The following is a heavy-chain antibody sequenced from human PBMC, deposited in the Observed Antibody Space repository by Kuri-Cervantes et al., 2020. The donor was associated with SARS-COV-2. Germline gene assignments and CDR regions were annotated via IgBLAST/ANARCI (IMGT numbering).Heavy chain of an antibody. CDR1: GGTFISYA. Sequence: SVKVSCKASGGTFISYAISWVRQAPGQGLEWMGGIIPIFGTANYAQKFQGRVTITADESTSTAYMELSSLRSEDTAVYYCAREVIAAAARGSLTWFDPWGQGTLVTVSS. CDR2: IIPIFGTA. V-gene: IGHV1-69*13. D-gene: IGHD6-13*01. CDR3: AREVIAAAARGSLTWFDP. J-gene: IGHJ5*02.